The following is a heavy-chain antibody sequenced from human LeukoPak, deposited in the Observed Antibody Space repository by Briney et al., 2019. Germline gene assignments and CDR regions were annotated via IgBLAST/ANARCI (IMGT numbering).Heavy chain of an antibody. CDR1: GYSISSGYY. D-gene: IGHD5-18*01. J-gene: IGHJ6*03. V-gene: IGHV4-38-2*02. Sequence: PSETLSLTCTVSGYSISSGYYWGWIRQPPGKGLEWIGSIYHSGSTNYNPSLKSRLTISVDTSKNQFSLRLSSVTAADTAVYYCARVYGYNYYYMDVWGKGTTVTVSS. CDR2: IYHSGST. CDR3: ARVYGYNYYYMDV.